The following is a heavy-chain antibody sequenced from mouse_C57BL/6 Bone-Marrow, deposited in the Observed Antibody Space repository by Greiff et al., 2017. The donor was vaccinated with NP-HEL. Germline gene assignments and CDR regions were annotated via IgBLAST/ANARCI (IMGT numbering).Heavy chain of an antibody. CDR2: ISDGGSYT. Sequence: EVHLVESGGGLVKPGGSLKLSCAASGFTFSSYAMSWVRQTPEKRLEWVATISDGGSYTYYPDNVKGRLTISRDNAKNNLYLQMSHLKSEDTAMYYCARGSSGTAMDYWGQGTSVTVSS. CDR3: ARGSSGTAMDY. J-gene: IGHJ4*01. D-gene: IGHD4-1*01. V-gene: IGHV5-4*01. CDR1: GFTFSSYA.